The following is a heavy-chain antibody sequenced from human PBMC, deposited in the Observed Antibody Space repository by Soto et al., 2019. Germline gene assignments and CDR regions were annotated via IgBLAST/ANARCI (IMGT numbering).Heavy chain of an antibody. D-gene: IGHD3-3*01. V-gene: IGHV3-23*01. CDR3: AKGGYYNVYYYGMDV. CDR1: GFTFSSYA. J-gene: IGHJ6*02. Sequence: EVQLLESGGGLVQPGGSLRLSCAASGFTFSSYAMSWVRQAPGKGLEWVSAISGSGGSTYYADSVKGRFTISRDNSKNTLYLQMNRLRAEDTAVYYCAKGGYYNVYYYGMDVWGQGTTVTVSS. CDR2: ISGSGGST.